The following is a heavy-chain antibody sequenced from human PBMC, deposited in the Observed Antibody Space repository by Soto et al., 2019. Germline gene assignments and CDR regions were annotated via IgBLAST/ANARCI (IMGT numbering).Heavy chain of an antibody. CDR1: NDSIRSGTYY. J-gene: IGHJ4*02. Sequence: SETLSLTCTVSNDSIRSGTYYWAWIRQPPWSGLEWIGSLSYLGPTDYNPSLKSRVTISKDASKNQFSLKRTSMTAADTGVYCCGRGRSDSEWYEEHFWGQRXLVTVCS. CDR3: GRGRSDSEWYEEHF. CDR2: LSYLGPT. V-gene: IGHV4-39*01. D-gene: IGHD6-19*01.